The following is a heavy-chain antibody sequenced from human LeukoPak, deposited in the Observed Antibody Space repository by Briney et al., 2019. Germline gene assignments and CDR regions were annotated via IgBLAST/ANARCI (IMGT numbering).Heavy chain of an antibody. CDR1: GSSFTSYW. Sequence: GASLKISFKGSGSSFTSYWIGWVRQMPGKGLGWVGIIFPGDSDTSYSPSFQGEVTISANKSINTAYLQWSSLKASDTAMYYCARAGTVTPPWFDPGGQGTLVTVSS. CDR2: IFPGDSDT. CDR3: ARAGTVTPPWFDP. J-gene: IGHJ5*02. V-gene: IGHV5-51*01. D-gene: IGHD4-17*01.